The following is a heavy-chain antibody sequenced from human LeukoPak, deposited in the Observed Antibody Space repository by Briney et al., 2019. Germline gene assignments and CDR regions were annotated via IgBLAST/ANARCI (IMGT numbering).Heavy chain of an antibody. CDR3: ARGRANWDYDFDY. CDR2: ASHAGIT. V-gene: IGHV4-34*01. J-gene: IGHJ4*02. D-gene: IGHD1-7*01. CDR1: GESFVGRH. Sequence: PSETLSLTCAVFGESFVGRHWSWIRQPPGKELEWLGEASHAGITNYNPSLKSRVSISVDTSKDQFSLTLTSVTAADTAVYYCARGRANWDYDFDYWGQGTPVTVS.